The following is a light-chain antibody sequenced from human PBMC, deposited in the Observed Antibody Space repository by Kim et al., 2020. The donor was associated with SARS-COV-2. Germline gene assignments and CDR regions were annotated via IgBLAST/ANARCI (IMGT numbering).Light chain of an antibody. Sequence: EIVLTQSPATLSLSPGERATLSCRASQSVSSYLAWYQQKPGQAPRLLIYDASNRATGIPARFSGSGSGTDFTLTISSLEPEDFAVYYCQQRSNWPRNSVDTFGGGTKVDIK. V-gene: IGKV3-11*01. J-gene: IGKJ4*01. CDR1: QSVSSY. CDR3: QQRSNWPRNSVDT. CDR2: DAS.